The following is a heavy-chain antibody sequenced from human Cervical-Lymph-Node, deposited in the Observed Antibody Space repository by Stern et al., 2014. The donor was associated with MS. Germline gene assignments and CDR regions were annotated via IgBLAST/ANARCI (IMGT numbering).Heavy chain of an antibody. J-gene: IGHJ4*02. D-gene: IGHD1-1*01. V-gene: IGHV3-9*01. Sequence: EVQLVESGGGLVQPGRSLRLSCAASGFTFDDYAMHWVRQAPGKGLEWISGISWNSGNIGYADSVKGRFTISRDNAKNSLYLQMNSLRAEDTALYYCAKDMAYDSNWKFDYWGQGTLVTVSS. CDR2: ISWNSGNI. CDR1: GFTFDDYA. CDR3: AKDMAYDSNWKFDY.